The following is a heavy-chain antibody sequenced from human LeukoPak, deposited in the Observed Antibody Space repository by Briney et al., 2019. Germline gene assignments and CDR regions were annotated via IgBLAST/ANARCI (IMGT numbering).Heavy chain of an antibody. D-gene: IGHD4-17*01. CDR1: GGSISSSSYY. CDR2: IYYSGST. Sequence: SETLSLTCTVSGGSISSSSYYWGWIRQPPGKGLEWIGSIYYSGSTYYNPSLKSRVTVSVDTSKNQFSLKLSSVTAADTAVYYCARVTALDYGDYFDYWGQGTLVTVSS. CDR3: ARVTALDYGDYFDY. J-gene: IGHJ4*02. V-gene: IGHV4-39*07.